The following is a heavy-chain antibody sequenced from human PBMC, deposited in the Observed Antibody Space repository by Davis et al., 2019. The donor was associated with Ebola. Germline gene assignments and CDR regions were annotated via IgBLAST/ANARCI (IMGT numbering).Heavy chain of an antibody. Sequence: GGSLRLSCKASGYTFTRYWIGWVRQMPGKGLEWMGIIYTGDSDTRYSPSFRGQVTMSADKSIKTAFLVWTGLKASDTAMYYCASLRRTITGMDDAFDIWGQGTMVTVSS. D-gene: IGHD2-8*02. J-gene: IGHJ3*02. CDR2: IYTGDSDT. CDR3: ASLRRTITGMDDAFDI. V-gene: IGHV5-51*01. CDR1: GYTFTRYW.